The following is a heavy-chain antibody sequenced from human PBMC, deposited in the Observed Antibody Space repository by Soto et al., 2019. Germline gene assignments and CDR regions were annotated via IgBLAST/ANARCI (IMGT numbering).Heavy chain of an antibody. V-gene: IGHV4-4*02. CDR3: ASRCPVCYYYYGMDV. CDR2: IYHSGST. D-gene: IGHD1-1*01. Sequence: QVQLQESGPGLVKPSGTLSLTCAVSGGSISSSNWWSWVRQPPGNGLEWIGEIYHSGSTNYNPSLKRRVTISVDKSKNQFSLKLSSVTAADTAVYYCASRCPVCYYYYGMDVWGQGTTVTVSS. CDR1: GGSISSSNW. J-gene: IGHJ6*02.